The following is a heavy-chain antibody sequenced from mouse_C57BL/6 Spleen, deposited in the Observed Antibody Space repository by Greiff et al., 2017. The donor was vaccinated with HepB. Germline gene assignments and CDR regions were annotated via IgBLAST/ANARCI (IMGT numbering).Heavy chain of an antibody. CDR2: IYPRSGNT. Sequence: QVQLKQSGAELARPGASVKLSCKASGYTFTSYGISWVKQRTGQGLEWIGEIYPRSGNTYYNEKFKGKATLTADKSSSTAYMELRSLTSEDSAVYFCARSFYGNYVGWYFDVWGTGTTVTVSS. CDR1: GYTFTSYG. J-gene: IGHJ1*03. V-gene: IGHV1-81*01. D-gene: IGHD2-10*01. CDR3: ARSFYGNYVGWYFDV.